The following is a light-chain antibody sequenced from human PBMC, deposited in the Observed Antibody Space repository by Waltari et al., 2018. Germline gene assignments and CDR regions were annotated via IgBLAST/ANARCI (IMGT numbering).Light chain of an antibody. CDR2: DVS. V-gene: IGLV2-11*01. CDR1: SSDVGGYNF. CDR3: CSYAGSYVV. Sequence: QSALTQPRSVSGSPGQSVPISCTGTSSDVGGYNFVSWYQQHPGKVPKIMIYDVSERPSGVPDRFSGSKSGNTASLTISGLQAEDEADYYCCSYAGSYVVFGGGTKLTVL. J-gene: IGLJ2*01.